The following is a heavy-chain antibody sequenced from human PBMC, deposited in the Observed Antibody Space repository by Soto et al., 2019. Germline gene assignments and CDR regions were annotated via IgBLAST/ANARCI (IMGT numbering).Heavy chain of an antibody. Sequence: GGSLRLSCAASGFTFSSYGMHWVRQAPGKGLEWVAVISYDGSNKYYADSVKGRFTISRDNSKNTLYLQMNSLRAEDTAVYYCAREHDSWIHYSFDNWGQGTLVTVSS. CDR1: GFTFSSYG. J-gene: IGHJ4*02. CDR3: AREHDSWIHYSFDN. CDR2: ISYDGSNK. D-gene: IGHD3-3*01. V-gene: IGHV3-30*03.